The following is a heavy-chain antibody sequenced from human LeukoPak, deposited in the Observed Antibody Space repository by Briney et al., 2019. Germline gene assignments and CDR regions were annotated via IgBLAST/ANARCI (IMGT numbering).Heavy chain of an antibody. CDR2: IIPIFGTA. V-gene: IGHV1-69*13. CDR3: ARDSTAVAGSYGMDV. CDR1: GGTFSSYA. J-gene: IGHJ6*04. Sequence: SVKVSCKASGGTFSSYAISWVRQAPGQGLEWMGGIIPIFGTANYAQKFQGRVTITAAESTSTAYMELSSLRSEDTAVYYCARDSTAVAGSYGMDVWGKGATVTVSS. D-gene: IGHD6-19*01.